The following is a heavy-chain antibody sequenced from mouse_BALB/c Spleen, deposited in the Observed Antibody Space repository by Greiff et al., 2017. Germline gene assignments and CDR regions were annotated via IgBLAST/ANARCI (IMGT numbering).Heavy chain of an antibody. J-gene: IGHJ2*01. CDR2: ISSGSSTI. Sequence: DVHLVESGGGLVQPGGSRKLSCAASGFTFSSFGMHWVRQAPEKGLEWVAYISSGSSTIYYADTVKGRFTISRDNPKNTLFLQMTSLRSEDTAMYYCARSGRYDYFDYWGQGTTLTVSS. CDR3: ARSGRYDYFDY. V-gene: IGHV5-17*02. D-gene: IGHD2-14*01. CDR1: GFTFSSFG.